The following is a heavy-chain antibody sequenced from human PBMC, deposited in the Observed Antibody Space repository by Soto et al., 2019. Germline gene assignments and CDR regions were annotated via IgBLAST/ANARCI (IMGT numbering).Heavy chain of an antibody. CDR3: AKDIYDFWSGPNPNYGMDV. D-gene: IGHD3-3*01. J-gene: IGHJ6*02. Sequence: GASVKVSCKASGYTFTSYDINWVRQATGQGLEWMGWMNPNSGNTGYAQKFQGRVTMTRNTSISTAYMELNSLRAEDTAVYYCAKDIYDFWSGPNPNYGMDVWGQGTTVTVSS. V-gene: IGHV1-8*01. CDR2: MNPNSGNT. CDR1: GYTFTSYD.